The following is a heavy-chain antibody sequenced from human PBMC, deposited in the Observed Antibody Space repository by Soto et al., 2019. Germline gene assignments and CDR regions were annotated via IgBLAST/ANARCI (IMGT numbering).Heavy chain of an antibody. V-gene: IGHV1-69*01. Sequence: QVQLVQSGAEVKKPGSSVKVSCKASGGTFSSYAISWVRKAPGQGREWMGGNTTISGTANYKQKVQGRVTIAADESMSTGYMELGSLISVGTAVYYCARDYQGGYSYGYDYWGQGTLVTVSS. D-gene: IGHD5-18*01. CDR2: NTTISGTA. CDR1: GGTFSSYA. CDR3: ARDYQGGYSYGYDY. J-gene: IGHJ4*02.